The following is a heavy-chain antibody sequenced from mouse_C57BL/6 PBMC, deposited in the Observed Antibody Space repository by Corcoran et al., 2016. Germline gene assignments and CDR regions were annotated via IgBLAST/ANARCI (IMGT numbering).Heavy chain of an antibody. CDR2: INPNNGGT. J-gene: IGHJ2*01. V-gene: IGHV1-26*01. CDR3: ARGDSSCDY. Sequence: EVQLQQSGPELVKPGASVKISCKASGYTFTDYYMNWVKQSHGKSLEWIGDINPNNGGTSYNQKFKGKATLTVDKSSSTAYMELRSLTSEDSAVYYCARGDSSCDYWGQGTTLTVSS. CDR1: GYTFTDYY. D-gene: IGHD3-2*02.